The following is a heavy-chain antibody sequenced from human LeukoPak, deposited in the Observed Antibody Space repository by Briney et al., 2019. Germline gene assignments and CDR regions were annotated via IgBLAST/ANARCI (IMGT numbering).Heavy chain of an antibody. CDR2: IYSGGST. Sequence: GGSLRLSCAASGFTVSSNYMSWVRQAPGKGLEWVSVIYSGGSTYYADSVKGRFTISRDNSKNTLYLQMNSLRAEDTAVYYCARVSLVDYYDSSGLDYWGQGTLVTVSS. CDR1: GFTVSSNY. D-gene: IGHD3-22*01. V-gene: IGHV3-53*01. J-gene: IGHJ4*02. CDR3: ARVSLVDYYDSSGLDY.